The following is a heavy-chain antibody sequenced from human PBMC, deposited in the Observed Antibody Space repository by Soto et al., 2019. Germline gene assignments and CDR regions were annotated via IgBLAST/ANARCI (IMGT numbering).Heavy chain of an antibody. Sequence: QVQLVQSGAEVKKPGASVKVSCKASGYTFTSYDINWVRQATGQGREWMGCMNPNSGNTGYAQKFQGRVTMTRNTSISTAYMELSSLRSEDTAVYYCATGPGITIFGVVNGLDAFDIWGQGTMVTVSS. D-gene: IGHD3-3*01. J-gene: IGHJ3*02. CDR2: MNPNSGNT. V-gene: IGHV1-8*01. CDR3: ATGPGITIFGVVNGLDAFDI. CDR1: GYTFTSYD.